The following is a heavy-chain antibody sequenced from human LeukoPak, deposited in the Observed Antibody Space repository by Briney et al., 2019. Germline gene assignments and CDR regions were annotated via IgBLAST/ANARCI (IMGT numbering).Heavy chain of an antibody. J-gene: IGHJ4*02. D-gene: IGHD5-24*01. V-gene: IGHV3-21*01. Sequence: PGGSLRLSCAASGFTFSSYSMNWVRQAAGKGLEWFSSISSSSSYIYYADSVKGRFTISRDNAKNSLYLQMNSLRAEDTAVYYCARGRDGYNWDYFDYWGQGTLVTVSS. CDR2: ISSSSSYI. CDR1: GFTFSSYS. CDR3: ARGRDGYNWDYFDY.